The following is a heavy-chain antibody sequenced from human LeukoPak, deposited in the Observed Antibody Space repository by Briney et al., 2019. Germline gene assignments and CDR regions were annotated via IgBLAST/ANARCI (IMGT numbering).Heavy chain of an antibody. V-gene: IGHV5-51*01. Sequence: GESLKISWKGSGYSFTSYWLGWVRQMPGKGLEWVRIIYPDDSVTRHSTCFQGQVTISADKSISTVYLQWSSLKAADTAMYYCARLPGTYGDYFDYWGQGTLVTVSS. CDR1: GYSFTSYW. CDR2: IYPDDSVT. J-gene: IGHJ4*02. D-gene: IGHD4-17*01. CDR3: ARLPGTYGDYFDY.